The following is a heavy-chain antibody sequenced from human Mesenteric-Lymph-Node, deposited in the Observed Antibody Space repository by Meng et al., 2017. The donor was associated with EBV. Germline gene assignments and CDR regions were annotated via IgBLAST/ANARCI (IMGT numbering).Heavy chain of an antibody. D-gene: IGHD4-17*01. Sequence: GQLQESGPGLVKPLETLSLTCIVSGGSVSSGSYYWNWIRQPPGKGLEWIGYISYSGSTKYNPSLKSRVTILVDTSKNQFSLKLSSVTAADTAVYYCARDNGDYVSDPWGQGTLVTVSS. CDR2: ISYSGST. J-gene: IGHJ5*02. CDR3: ARDNGDYVSDP. V-gene: IGHV4-61*01. CDR1: GGSVSSGSYY.